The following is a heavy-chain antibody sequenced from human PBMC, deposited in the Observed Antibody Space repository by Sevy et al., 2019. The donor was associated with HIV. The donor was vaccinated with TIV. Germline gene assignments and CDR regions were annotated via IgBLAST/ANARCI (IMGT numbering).Heavy chain of an antibody. D-gene: IGHD6-13*01. V-gene: IGHV4-4*07. Sequence: SETLSLTCTGSGGSISSYYWSWIRQPAGKGLEWIGRIYTSGSTNYNPSLKSRVTMSVDTSKNQFSLKLSSVTAADTXXXXXXXXXXAGTLFDYWGQGTLVTVSS. CDR2: IYTSGST. J-gene: IGHJ4*02. CDR3: XXXXXAGTLFDY. CDR1: GGSISSYY.